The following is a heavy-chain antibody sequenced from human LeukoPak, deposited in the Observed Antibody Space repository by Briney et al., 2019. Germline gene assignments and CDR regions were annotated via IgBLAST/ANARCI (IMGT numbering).Heavy chain of an antibody. V-gene: IGHV4-34*01. CDR1: GGSFSGYY. J-gene: IGHJ4*02. CDR2: INHSGST. Sequence: ASETLSLTCAVYGGSFSGYYWSWIRQPPGKGLEWIGEINHSGSTNYNPSLKSRVTISVDTSKNQFSLKLSSVTAADTAVYYCARSSWFAEFSFDYWGQGTLVTVSS. D-gene: IGHD3-10*01. CDR3: ARSSWFAEFSFDY.